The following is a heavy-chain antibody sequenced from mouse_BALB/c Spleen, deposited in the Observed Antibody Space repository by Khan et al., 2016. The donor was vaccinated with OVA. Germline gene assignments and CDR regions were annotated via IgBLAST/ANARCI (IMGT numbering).Heavy chain of an antibody. CDR2: INSGSSTI. Sequence: EVQLLETGGGLVQPGGSRKLSCAASGFTFSSFGMHWVRQAPEKGLEWVAYINSGSSTIYYADPVKGRFTISRDNPKNTLFLQMTSRRSEDTDMYYCARGNWAYWGQGTTLTVSS. CDR1: GFTFSSFG. CDR3: ARGNWAY. D-gene: IGHD4-1*01. V-gene: IGHV5-17*02. J-gene: IGHJ2*01.